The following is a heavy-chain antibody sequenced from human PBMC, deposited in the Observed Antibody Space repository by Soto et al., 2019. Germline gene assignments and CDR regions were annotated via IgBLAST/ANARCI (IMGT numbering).Heavy chain of an antibody. CDR2: ISGSGGST. Sequence: GGSLRLSCAASGFTFSSYAMSWVRQAPGKGLEWVSAISGSGGSTYYADSVKGRFTISRDNSKNTLYLQMNSLRAEDTAVYYCAKGHCSSTSCYKGYYYYGMDVWGQGTTVTVSS. V-gene: IGHV3-23*01. D-gene: IGHD2-2*02. CDR1: GFTFSSYA. J-gene: IGHJ6*02. CDR3: AKGHCSSTSCYKGYYYYGMDV.